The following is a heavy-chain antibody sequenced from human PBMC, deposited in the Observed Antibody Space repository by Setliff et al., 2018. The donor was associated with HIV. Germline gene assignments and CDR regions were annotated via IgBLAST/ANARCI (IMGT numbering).Heavy chain of an antibody. J-gene: IGHJ6*02. CDR1: GYTFTGYY. D-gene: IGHD3-22*01. CDR3: ARGAFIGYGWSYFGMDV. V-gene: IGHV1-69*10. CDR2: IIPILGIA. Sequence: GASVKVSCKASGYTFTGYYMHWVRQAPGQGLEWMGGIIPILGIANYAQKFQGRVTITADKSTSTAYMELSSLSSEDTAVYYCARGAFIGYGWSYFGMDVWGQGTTVTVSS.